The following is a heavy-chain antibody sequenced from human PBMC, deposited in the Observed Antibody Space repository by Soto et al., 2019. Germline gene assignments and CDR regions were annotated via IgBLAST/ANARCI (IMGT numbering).Heavy chain of an antibody. CDR2: IIPLFGTT. Sequence: QVQLVQSGAEVRRTGSSVKVSCKASGGSFSYYAFSWVRRGPGQGLEWMGGIIPLFGTTKYAQTFQGRVTITADESTKIVYMELSSLRSEDTAVYYCARSGEAYYDVLTGYYKGSGFDPWGQGTLVTVSS. D-gene: IGHD3-9*01. J-gene: IGHJ5*02. V-gene: IGHV1-69*01. CDR1: GGSFSYYA. CDR3: ARSGEAYYDVLTGYYKGSGFDP.